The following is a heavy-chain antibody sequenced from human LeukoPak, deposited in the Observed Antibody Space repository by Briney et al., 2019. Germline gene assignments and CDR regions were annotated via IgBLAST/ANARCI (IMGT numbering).Heavy chain of an antibody. CDR3: ARGSIYLYGMDV. D-gene: IGHD2-21*01. J-gene: IGHJ6*02. CDR2: MNPNSGNT. V-gene: IGHV1-8*01. Sequence: ASVKVSCKASGYTFTSYDINWVRQATGQGLEWMGWMNPNSGNTGYAQKFQGRVAMTRNTSISTAYMELSSLRSEDTAVYYCARGSIYLYGMDVWGQGTTVTVSS. CDR1: GYTFTSYD.